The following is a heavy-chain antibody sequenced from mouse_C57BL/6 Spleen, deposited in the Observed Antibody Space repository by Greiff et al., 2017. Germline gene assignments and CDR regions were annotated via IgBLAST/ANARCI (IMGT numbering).Heavy chain of an antibody. V-gene: IGHV1-61*01. Sequence: QVQLQQPGAELVRPGSSVKLSCKASGYTFTSYWMDWVKQRPGQGLEWIGNIYPSDSETHYNQKFKDKATLTVDKSSSTAYMQLSSLTSEDSAVYWGAGFTSLFAYGGKGILVMVFA. CDR3: AGFTSLFAY. CDR2: IYPSDSET. D-gene: IGHD1-1*01. J-gene: IGHJ3*01. CDR1: GYTFTSYW.